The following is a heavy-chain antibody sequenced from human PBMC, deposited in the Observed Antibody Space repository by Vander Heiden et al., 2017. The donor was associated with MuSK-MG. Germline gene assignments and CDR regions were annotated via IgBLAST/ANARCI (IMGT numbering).Heavy chain of an antibody. D-gene: IGHD3-3*01. CDR1: GFTFGSYG. V-gene: IGHV3-23*01. CDR2: ISGSGGST. J-gene: IGHJ6*03. Sequence: EVQLLESGGGLVKPGGSLRLSCAASGFTFGSYGMSWVRQAPGKGLEWVAAISGSGGSTYYADSVKGRFTISRDNSKNTLYLQMNSLRAEDTAVYYCAKGGRFLEWLLAYMDVWGKGTTVTVSS. CDR3: AKGGRFLEWLLAYMDV.